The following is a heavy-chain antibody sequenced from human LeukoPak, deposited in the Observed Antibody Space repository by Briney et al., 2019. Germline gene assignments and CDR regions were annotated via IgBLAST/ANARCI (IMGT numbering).Heavy chain of an antibody. V-gene: IGHV3-23*01. Sequence: GGSLRLSCAASGFTFSNAWMSWVRQAPGKGLEWVSTISTSGSRTYSTDSVKGRFTFSRDNSKSTLFLQMNSLRAEDTAVYYCAKCRSGSDADCYGFDYWGQGTLVTVSS. CDR1: GFTFSNAW. CDR3: AKCRSGSDADCYGFDY. J-gene: IGHJ4*02. CDR2: ISTSGSRT. D-gene: IGHD2-21*02.